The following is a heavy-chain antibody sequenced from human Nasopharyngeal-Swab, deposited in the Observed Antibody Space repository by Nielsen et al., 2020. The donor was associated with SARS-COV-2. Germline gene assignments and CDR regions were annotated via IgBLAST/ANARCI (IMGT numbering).Heavy chain of an antibody. V-gene: IGHV3-7*01. Sequence: GGSLRLSCAASGFTFSGYWMSWVRQVPGKGLEWVANIKQDASEMYYVDSVKGRFTISRDNAKNSLYLQMNSLRAEDTAVYFCARGRPLGGYYFGYFDYWGQGTQVTVSS. CDR1: GFTFSGYW. J-gene: IGHJ4*02. CDR2: IKQDASEM. CDR3: ARGRPLGGYYFGYFDY. D-gene: IGHD3-3*01.